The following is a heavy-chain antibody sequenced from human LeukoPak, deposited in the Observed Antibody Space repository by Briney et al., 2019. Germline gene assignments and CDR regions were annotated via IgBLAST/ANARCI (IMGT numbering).Heavy chain of an antibody. V-gene: IGHV3-20*04. D-gene: IGHD3-9*01. CDR2: INWNGGST. J-gene: IGHJ3*02. CDR1: GFTFDDYG. CDR3: AKDTDDILTMGNAFDI. Sequence: GGSLRLSCAASGFTFDDYGMSWVRQAPGKGLEWVSGINWNGGSTGYADSVKGRFTISRDNAKNSLYLQMNSLRAEDMALYYCAKDTDDILTMGNAFDIWGQGTMVTVSS.